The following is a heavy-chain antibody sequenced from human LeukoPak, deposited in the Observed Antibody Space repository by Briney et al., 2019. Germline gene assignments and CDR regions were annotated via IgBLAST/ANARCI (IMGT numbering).Heavy chain of an antibody. CDR1: GFTLVGHD. Sequence: GGSLRLSCTASGFTLVGHDMHWARQTTGDGREWVAAVSAGHHAFYAGSVKGRFTVSREDAKNSLYLQMNSLRAGDTAVYYCVREARGYHYTYFDYWGQGSLVTVSS. V-gene: IGHV3-13*01. CDR3: VREARGYHYTYFDY. CDR2: VSAGHHA. D-gene: IGHD5-18*01. J-gene: IGHJ4*02.